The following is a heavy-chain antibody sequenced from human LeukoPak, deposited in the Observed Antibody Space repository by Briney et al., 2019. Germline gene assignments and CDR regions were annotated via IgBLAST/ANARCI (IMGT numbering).Heavy chain of an antibody. D-gene: IGHD6-19*01. V-gene: IGHV1-2*02. CDR2: INPNSGGT. Sequence: ASVKVSCKASGYTFTSYDINWVRQATGQGLEWMGWINPNSGGTNYAQKFQGRVTMTRDTSISTAYMELSRLRSDDTAVYYCARAGAAVASDYWGQGTLVTVSS. CDR3: ARAGAAVASDY. J-gene: IGHJ4*02. CDR1: GYTFTSYD.